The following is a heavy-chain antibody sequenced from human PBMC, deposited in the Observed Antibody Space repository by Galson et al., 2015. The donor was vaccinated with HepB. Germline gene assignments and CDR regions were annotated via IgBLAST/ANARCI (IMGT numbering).Heavy chain of an antibody. V-gene: IGHV3-11*03. D-gene: IGHD1-7*01. CDR3: ASSRNYGHFDY. J-gene: IGHJ4*02. Sequence: SLRLSCAASGFTFSDYYMNWIRQAPGKGLEWVAYISTSSTYTNYADSVKGRFTISRDNAKNSLYLQMNSLRAEDTAVYYCASSRNYGHFDYWGQGTLVSVSS. CDR1: GFTFSDYY. CDR2: ISTSSTYT.